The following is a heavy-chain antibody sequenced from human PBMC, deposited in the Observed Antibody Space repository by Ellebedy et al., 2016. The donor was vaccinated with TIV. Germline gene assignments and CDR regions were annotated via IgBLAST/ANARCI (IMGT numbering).Heavy chain of an antibody. CDR2: IFPLLGIT. D-gene: IGHD2-8*01. J-gene: IGHJ4*02. V-gene: IGHV1-69*04. CDR1: GGTFSSYA. CDR3: ARGLGTSGHGDDY. Sequence: SVKVSCKASGGTFSSYAISWVRQAPGQGLEWMGRIFPLLGITNYAQKFQGRVTITADMYTSTAYLELSSLRSGDTAVYYCARGLGTSGHGDDYWGQGTLVTVSS.